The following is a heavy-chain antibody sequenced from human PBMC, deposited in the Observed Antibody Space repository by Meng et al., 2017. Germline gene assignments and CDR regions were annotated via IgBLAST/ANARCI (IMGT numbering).Heavy chain of an antibody. CDR1: GGSISSSSYY. D-gene: IGHD2-15*01. J-gene: IGHJ5*02. Sequence: QLQLQESGPGLVKPSETLSLTCTVSGGSISSSSYYWGWIRQPPGKGLEWIGSIYYSGSTYYNPSLKSRVTISVDTSKNQFSLKLSSVTAADTAVYYCARGRVVNWFDPWGQGTLVTVFS. CDR3: ARGRVVNWFDP. CDR2: IYYSGST. V-gene: IGHV4-39*07.